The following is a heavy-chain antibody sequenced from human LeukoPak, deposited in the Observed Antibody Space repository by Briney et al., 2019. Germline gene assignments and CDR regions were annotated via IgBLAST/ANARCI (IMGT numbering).Heavy chain of an antibody. CDR2: ISYDGRNK. Sequence: ESGGSLRLSCAASGFTFSSYGMHWVRQAPGKGLEWVAVISYDGRNKYYADSVKGRFTISRDNSKNTLYLQMNSLRAEDAAVYYCARALGHYYDSQNQGGDYWGQGTLVTVSS. CDR1: GFTFSSYG. J-gene: IGHJ4*02. V-gene: IGHV3-30*03. CDR3: ARALGHYYDSQNQGGDY. D-gene: IGHD3-16*01.